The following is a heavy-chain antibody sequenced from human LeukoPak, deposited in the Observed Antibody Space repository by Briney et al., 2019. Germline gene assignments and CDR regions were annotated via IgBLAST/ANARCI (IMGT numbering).Heavy chain of an antibody. V-gene: IGHV1-2*02. J-gene: IGHJ3*02. D-gene: IGHD5-18*01. CDR2: INPNSGGT. CDR1: GYTFTGYY. CDR3: ARVTAMGTAAFDI. Sequence: ASVKVSCKASGYTFTGYYVHWVRQAPGQGLEWMGWINPNSGGTNYAQKFQGRVTMTRDTSISTAYMELSRLRSDDTAVYYCARVTAMGTAAFDIWGQGTMVTVSS.